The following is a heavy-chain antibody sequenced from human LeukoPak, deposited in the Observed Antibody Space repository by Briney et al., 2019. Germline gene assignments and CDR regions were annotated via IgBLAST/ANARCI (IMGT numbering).Heavy chain of an antibody. CDR2: IYHGDSNT. V-gene: IGHV5-51*01. D-gene: IGHD5-18*01. CDR1: GGSSISYW. CDR3: ARFSRGYGYAKLWRRYYFDY. J-gene: IGHJ4*02. Sequence: GEAPMIFCRGAGGSSISYWNGCWRQMPGKGREGLGCIYHGDSNTRYSQSLKGQVTISADKSISTASLQMNSLNAADTALFYCARFSRGYGYAKLWRRYYFDYWGQGTLVTVSS.